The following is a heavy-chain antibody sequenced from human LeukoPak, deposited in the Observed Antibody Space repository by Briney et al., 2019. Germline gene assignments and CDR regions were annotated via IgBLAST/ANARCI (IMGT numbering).Heavy chain of an antibody. CDR3: ARDWQDTGAFDY. D-gene: IGHD1-26*01. Sequence: PGGSLRLSCAASGFTFSSYWMHWVRQAPGKGLVWVSRINSDGSSTSYAVSVKGRFTISRDNAKNTLYLQMNSLRAEDTAVYYCARDWQDTGAFDYWGQGTLVTVSS. CDR1: GFTFSSYW. J-gene: IGHJ4*02. CDR2: INSDGSST. V-gene: IGHV3-74*01.